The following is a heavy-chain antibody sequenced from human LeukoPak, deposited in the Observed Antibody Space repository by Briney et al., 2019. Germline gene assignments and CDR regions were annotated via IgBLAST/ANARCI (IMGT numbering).Heavy chain of an antibody. V-gene: IGHV3-23*01. CDR1: GFTFSSYA. CDR2: ISGSGGST. Sequence: GGSLSLSCAASGFTFSSYAMSWVRQAPGKGLEWVSAISGSGGSTYYADSVKGRFTISRDNSKNTLYLQMNSLRAEDTAVYYCAKLSPRGSEVVVITSFDYWGQGTLVTVSS. CDR3: AKLSPRGSEVVVITSFDY. J-gene: IGHJ4*02. D-gene: IGHD3-22*01.